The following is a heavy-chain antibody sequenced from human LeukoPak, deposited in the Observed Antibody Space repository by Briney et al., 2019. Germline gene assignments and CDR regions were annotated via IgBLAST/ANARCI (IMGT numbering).Heavy chain of an antibody. D-gene: IGHD2-2*01. Sequence: ASVKVSCKASCYTFTSYGISWVRQAPGQGLEWVGWISAYNGNTNYAQKLQGRVTMTTDTSTSTAYMELRSLRSDDTAVYYCARGYCSSTSCSDYYYYGMDVWGQGTTVTVSS. J-gene: IGHJ6*02. CDR2: ISAYNGNT. CDR3: ARGYCSSTSCSDYYYYGMDV. V-gene: IGHV1-18*01. CDR1: CYTFTSYG.